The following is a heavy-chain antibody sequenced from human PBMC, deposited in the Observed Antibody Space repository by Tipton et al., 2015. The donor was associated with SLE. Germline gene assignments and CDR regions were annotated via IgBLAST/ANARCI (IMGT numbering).Heavy chain of an antibody. D-gene: IGHD2-21*01. CDR1: GGSLSGHY. J-gene: IGHJ4*02. V-gene: IGHV4-34*01. CDR2: SNDSGKT. CDR3: ARGKISWAIFVVRSYFDS. Sequence: TLSLTCAVYGGSLSGHYWSWIRQPPGKGLECIGESNDSGKTNYNAALKSRATISVDTSRNQFSLRLTSVTAADTAVYYCARGKISWAIFVVRSYFDSWGQGTLVTVSS.